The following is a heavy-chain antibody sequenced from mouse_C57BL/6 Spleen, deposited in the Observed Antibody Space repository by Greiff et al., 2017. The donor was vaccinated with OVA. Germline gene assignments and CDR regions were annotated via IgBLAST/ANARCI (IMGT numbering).Heavy chain of an antibody. CDR1: GYTFTDYN. D-gene: IGHD1-1*01. J-gene: IGHJ2*01. CDR2: INPNNGGT. CDR3: AREDYYGSSHYFDY. V-gene: IGHV1-22*01. Sequence: EVKLMESGPELVKPGASVKMSCKASGYTFTDYNMHWVKQSHGKSLEWIGYINPNNGGTSYNQKFKGKATLTVNKSSSTAYMELRSLTSEDSAVYYCAREDYYGSSHYFDYWGQGTTLTVSS.